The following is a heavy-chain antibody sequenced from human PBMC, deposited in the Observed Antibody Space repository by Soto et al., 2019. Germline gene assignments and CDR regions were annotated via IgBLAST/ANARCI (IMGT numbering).Heavy chain of an antibody. CDR1: GFTFNSYG. J-gene: IGHJ4*02. CDR2: ISYDGSMK. Sequence: QVQLVESGGGVVQPEKSLRLSCAASGFTFNSYGMHWVRQAPGKGLEWVAVISYDGSMKYYADSVKGRFTISRDNSKNTLYLQMNSLRAADMAVYYCANTYCSGGSCYPFYFDYWGQGTLVTVSS. CDR3: ANTYCSGGSCYPFYFDY. V-gene: IGHV3-30*18. D-gene: IGHD2-15*01.